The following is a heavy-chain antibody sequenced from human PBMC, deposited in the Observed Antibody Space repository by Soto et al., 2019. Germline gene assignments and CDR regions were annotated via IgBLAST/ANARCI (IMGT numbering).Heavy chain of an antibody. CDR2: ISCCGGST. Sequence: EVQLLESGGGVVQLGGSLRLSCVASGFNFKKFAMAWVRQAPGEGLEWVSGISCCGGSTSYADSVKGRFSIARDDSKNTLSLQMNSLRVEDTAQYYCAKADGEQWLVPHLDNWGQGTLATVS. D-gene: IGHD6-19*01. V-gene: IGHV3-23*01. CDR3: AKADGEQWLVPHLDN. J-gene: IGHJ4*02. CDR1: GFNFKKFA.